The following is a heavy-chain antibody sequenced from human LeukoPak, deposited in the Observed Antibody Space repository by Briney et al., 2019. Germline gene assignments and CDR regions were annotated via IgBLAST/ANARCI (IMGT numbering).Heavy chain of an antibody. CDR1: GFTVSSNY. D-gene: IGHD3-9*01. CDR3: ARSDLRRYYFDY. CDR2: IYSGGST. V-gene: IGHV3-53*01. J-gene: IGHJ4*02. Sequence: GGSLRLSCAASGFTVSSNYMSWVRQAPGKGLEWVSVIYSGGSTYYADSVKGRFTISRDNSKNMLYLQMNSLRAEDTAVYYCARSDLRRYYFDYWGQGTLVTVSS.